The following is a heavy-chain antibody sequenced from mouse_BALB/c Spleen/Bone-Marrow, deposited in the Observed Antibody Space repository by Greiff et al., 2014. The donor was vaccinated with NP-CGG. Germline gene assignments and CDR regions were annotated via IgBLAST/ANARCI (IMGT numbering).Heavy chain of an antibody. D-gene: IGHD1-1*01. CDR3: AFITAIAY. J-gene: IGHJ3*01. V-gene: IGHV5-6*01. Sequence: EVQRVESGGDLVEPGGSLKLSCAASGFTFSSYGMSWVPQTPDKRLEWVATVGGGDSYTYYPDFVKGRFTISRDIAKNTLYLHMSSLKSEDTAMYYCAFITAIAYWGQGTLVTVSA. CDR2: VGGGDSYT. CDR1: GFTFSSYG.